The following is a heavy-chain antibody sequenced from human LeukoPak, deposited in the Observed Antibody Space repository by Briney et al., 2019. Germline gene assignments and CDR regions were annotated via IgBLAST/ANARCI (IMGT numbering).Heavy chain of an antibody. CDR3: ATFRYYYDSSGYKY. V-gene: IGHV1-24*01. CDR2: FDLEDGET. J-gene: IGHJ4*02. Sequence: GASVTLSDKVSGYTLTELSIHWVRQAPGKGLEWMGGFDLEDGETIYAQKFQGRVTMTEDTSTDTAYMEPSSLRSEDTAVYYCATFRYYYDSSGYKYWGLGTLVTVSS. CDR1: GYTLTELS. D-gene: IGHD3-22*01.